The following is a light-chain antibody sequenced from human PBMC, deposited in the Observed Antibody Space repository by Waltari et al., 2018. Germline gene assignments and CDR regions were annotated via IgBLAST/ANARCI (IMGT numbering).Light chain of an antibody. J-gene: IGKJ1*01. CDR1: QSVGMS. CDR3: QHYVRLPVT. Sequence: EIVLTQSPGTLSLSPGERVTLSCRASQSVGMSLAWYQQKPGQAPRLLIYGASSRATGIPDRFSGSGSGTDFSLTISRLAPDDLSVYYCQHYVRLPVTFGQGTKVEI. V-gene: IGKV3-20*01. CDR2: GAS.